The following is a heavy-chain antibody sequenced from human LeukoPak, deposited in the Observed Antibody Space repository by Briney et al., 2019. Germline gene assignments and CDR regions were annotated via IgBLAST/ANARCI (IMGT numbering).Heavy chain of an antibody. CDR1: GFTFSNAW. Sequence: GGSLRLSCAASGFTFSNAWMSWVRQAPGKGLEWVGRIKSKTDGCTTDYAAPVKGRFTISRDDSKNTLYLQMNSLKTEDTAVYYCTTDPHYGMDVWGKGTTVTVSS. V-gene: IGHV3-15*01. CDR2: IKSKTDGCTT. CDR3: TTDPHYGMDV. J-gene: IGHJ6*04.